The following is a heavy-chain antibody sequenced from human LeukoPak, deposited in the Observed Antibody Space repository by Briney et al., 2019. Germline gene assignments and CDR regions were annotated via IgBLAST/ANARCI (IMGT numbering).Heavy chain of an antibody. CDR3: ARVDQSGYDTRGWFDP. J-gene: IGHJ5*02. D-gene: IGHD5-12*01. CDR2: IYYSGST. CDR1: GGSISSYY. V-gene: IGHV4-59*01. Sequence: SETLSLTCTVSGGSISSYYWSWVRQPPGKGLEWIGYIYYSGSTNYNPSLKSRVTISVDMSKNQFSLKLSSVTAADTAVYYCARVDQSGYDTRGWFDPWGQGTLVTVSS.